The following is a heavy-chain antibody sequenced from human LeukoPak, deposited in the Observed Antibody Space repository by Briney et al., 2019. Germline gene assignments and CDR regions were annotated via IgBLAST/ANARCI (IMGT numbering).Heavy chain of an antibody. CDR2: ISYDGSNK. CDR1: GFTFSSYA. D-gene: IGHD3-22*01. CDR3: ARGAQTVTYYYDSSGYSGDAFDI. V-gene: IGHV3-30-3*01. J-gene: IGHJ3*02. Sequence: GGSLRLSCAASGFTFSSYAMHWVRQAPGKGLEWVAVISYDGSNKYYADSVKGRFTISRDNSKNTLYLQMNGLGAEDTAVYYCARGAQTVTYYYDSSGYSGDAFDIWGQGTMVTVSS.